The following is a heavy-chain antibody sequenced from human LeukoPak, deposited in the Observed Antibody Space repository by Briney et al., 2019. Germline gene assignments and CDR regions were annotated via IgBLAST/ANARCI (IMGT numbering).Heavy chain of an antibody. Sequence: ASVKVSCKASGYTFTSYYIHWVRQAPGQGLEWMGIIRPSGGRASYPQNFQGRVTMTMDMSASTVHMELSSLTSEDTAMYYCAREPPESFRFDYWGQGAPVTVSS. D-gene: IGHD3-16*02. J-gene: IGHJ4*02. CDR1: GYTFTSYY. CDR2: IRPSGGRA. V-gene: IGHV1-46*01. CDR3: AREPPESFRFDY.